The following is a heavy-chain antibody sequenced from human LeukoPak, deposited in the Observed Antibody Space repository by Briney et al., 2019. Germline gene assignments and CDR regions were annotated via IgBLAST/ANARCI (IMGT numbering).Heavy chain of an antibody. CDR3: ARDLYCSSTSCYRFDI. D-gene: IGHD2-2*01. Sequence: PSETLSLTCTVSGGSISSGDYYWSWIRQPPGKGLEWIGYIYYSGSTYYNPSLKSRVTISVDRSKNQFSLKLSSVTAADTAVYYCARDLYCSSTSCYRFDIWGQGTMVTVSS. CDR1: GGSISSGDYY. CDR2: IYYSGST. V-gene: IGHV4-30-4*08. J-gene: IGHJ3*02.